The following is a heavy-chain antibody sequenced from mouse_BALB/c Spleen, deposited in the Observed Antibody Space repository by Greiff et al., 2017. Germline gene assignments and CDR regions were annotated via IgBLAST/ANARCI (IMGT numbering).Heavy chain of an antibody. CDR1: GYTFTSYW. CDR3: ARGDGTTGSYYFDY. J-gene: IGHJ2*01. V-gene: IGHV1S127*01. CDR2: IDPSNSET. Sequence: VQLQESGPELVRPGASVKMSCKASGYTFTSYWMHWVKQRPGQGLEWIGMIDPSNSETRLNQKFKDKATLNVDKSSNTAYMQLSSLTSEDSAVYYCARGDGTTGSYYFDYWGQGTTLTVSS. D-gene: IGHD2-1*01.